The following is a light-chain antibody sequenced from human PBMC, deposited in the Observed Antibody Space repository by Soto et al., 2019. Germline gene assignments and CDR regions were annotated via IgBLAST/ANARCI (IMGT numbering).Light chain of an antibody. CDR2: GAS. Sequence: EIVLTQSPGTLSLSPKERATLSCRASQSVSNNYLAWYQQKPGQAPRLLIYGASNRATGIPDRFSGSGSGTDFTLTISSLQPDDFATYYCQHYNSYGTFGQGTKVDIK. V-gene: IGKV3-20*01. CDR1: QSVSNNY. CDR3: QHYNSYGT. J-gene: IGKJ1*01.